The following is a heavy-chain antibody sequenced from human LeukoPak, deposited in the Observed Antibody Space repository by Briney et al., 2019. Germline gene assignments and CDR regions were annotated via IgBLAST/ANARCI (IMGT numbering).Heavy chain of an antibody. CDR2: INPNSGGT. V-gene: IGHV1-2*02. CDR3: ARDRPWFGYSYGSGPGDYNWFDP. D-gene: IGHD5-18*01. Sequence: VASVKVSCKASGYTFNGHYMHWVRQAPGQGLERMGWINPNSGGTNYAQKFQGRVTMTRDTSISTAYMELSRLRSDDTAVYYCARDRPWFGYSYGSGPGDYNWFDPWGQGTLVTVSS. J-gene: IGHJ5*02. CDR1: GYTFNGHY.